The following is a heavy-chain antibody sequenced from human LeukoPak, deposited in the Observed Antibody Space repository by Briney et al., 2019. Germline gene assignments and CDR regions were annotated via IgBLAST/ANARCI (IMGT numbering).Heavy chain of an antibody. Sequence: SETLSLTCTVSGGSISSYYWSWIRQPPGKGLEWIGYIYYSGSTNYNPSLKSRVTISVDTSKNQFSLKPSSVTATDTAVYYCAKTQTRVVWGKGTTVTVSS. J-gene: IGHJ6*03. CDR1: GGSISSYY. D-gene: IGHD3-10*01. V-gene: IGHV4-59*08. CDR2: IYYSGST. CDR3: AKTQTRVV.